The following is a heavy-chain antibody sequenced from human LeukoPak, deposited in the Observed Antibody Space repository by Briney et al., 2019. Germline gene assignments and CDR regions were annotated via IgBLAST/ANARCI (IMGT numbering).Heavy chain of an antibody. CDR2: ISSSSSYT. CDR1: AFTFSTYW. D-gene: IGHD4-17*01. J-gene: IGHJ6*04. CDR3: ARTDGDYVSGGMDV. Sequence: GGSLRLSCVASAFTFSTYWMHWIRQAPGKGLEWVSYISSSSSYTNYADSVKGRFTISRDNAKNSLYLQMNSLRAEDTAVYYCARTDGDYVSGGMDVWGKGTTVTVSS. V-gene: IGHV3-11*06.